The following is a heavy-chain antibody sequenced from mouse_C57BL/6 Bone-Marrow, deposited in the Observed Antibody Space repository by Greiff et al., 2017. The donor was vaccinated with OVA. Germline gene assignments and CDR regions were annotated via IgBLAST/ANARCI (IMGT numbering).Heavy chain of an antibody. D-gene: IGHD2-5*01. CDR2: ISSGGSYT. CDR1: GFTFSSYG. CDR3: ARHKESSYYSNYGYYAMDY. Sequence: DVMLVESGGDLVKPGGSLKLSCAASGFTFSSYGMSWVRQTPDKRLEWVATISSGGSYTYYPDSVKGRFTISRDNAKNTLYLQMSSLKSEDTAMYYCARHKESSYYSNYGYYAMDYWGQGTSVTVSS. V-gene: IGHV5-6*02. J-gene: IGHJ4*01.